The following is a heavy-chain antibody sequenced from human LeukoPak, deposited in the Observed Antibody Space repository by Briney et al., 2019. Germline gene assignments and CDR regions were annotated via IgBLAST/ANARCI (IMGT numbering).Heavy chain of an antibody. V-gene: IGHV4-38-2*02. D-gene: IGHD2-21*01. Sequence: SETLSLTCTVSGYSISSGFYWGWIRQPPGKGLEWIGNVYHTGSTYYNPSLKSRVTISVDTSKNQFSLKLSSVIDADTAVYYCARVPLWAISFSIEFYYFDHWGQGTLVTVSS. CDR1: GYSISSGFY. CDR3: ARVPLWAISFSIEFYYFDH. CDR2: VYHTGST. J-gene: IGHJ4*02.